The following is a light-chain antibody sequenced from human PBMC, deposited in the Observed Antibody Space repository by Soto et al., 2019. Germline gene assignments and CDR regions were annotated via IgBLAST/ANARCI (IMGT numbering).Light chain of an antibody. J-gene: IGKJ4*01. Sequence: EIQMTQSPSSVSASIGDRVTITCRASQNIGTWLAWYQQKPGKAPKYLIYGASNLLSGVPSRFSGSGSGTDFTLTITNLQPEDFAIYYCQQANHFPLTFGGGTRVDIK. CDR3: QQANHFPLT. CDR2: GAS. CDR1: QNIGTW. V-gene: IGKV1-12*01.